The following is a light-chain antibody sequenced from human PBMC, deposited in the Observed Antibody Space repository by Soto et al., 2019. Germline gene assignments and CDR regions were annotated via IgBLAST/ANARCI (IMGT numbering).Light chain of an antibody. CDR1: QRISSH. J-gene: IGKJ1*01. V-gene: IGKV1-39*01. CDR3: QQSYNTPRT. Sequence: DIQMTQSPSSLSASVGDRVTITCRASQRISSHLNWYQQKPGKAPKLLIYAASRLESGVPSTFSGSGSGTDFTLTISSLEPGDFATYFCQQSYNTPRTFGQGTKVDIK. CDR2: AAS.